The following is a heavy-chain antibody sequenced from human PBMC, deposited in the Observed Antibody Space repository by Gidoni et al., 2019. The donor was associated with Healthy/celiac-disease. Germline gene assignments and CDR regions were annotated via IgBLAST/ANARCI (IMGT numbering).Heavy chain of an antibody. CDR3: AKDGAPGYSYGYYFDY. CDR2: ISCSGGST. Sequence: VQLFESGGGLVQPGGSLRLSCAASGFTFSSYAMSWGRQAPGKGMEWVSAISCSGGSTYYADSVKGRFTISRDKAKNTLYLKMNSLRAEDTAVYYCAKDGAPGYSYGYYFDYWGQGTLVTVSS. CDR1: GFTFSSYA. V-gene: IGHV3-23*01. J-gene: IGHJ4*02. D-gene: IGHD5-18*01.